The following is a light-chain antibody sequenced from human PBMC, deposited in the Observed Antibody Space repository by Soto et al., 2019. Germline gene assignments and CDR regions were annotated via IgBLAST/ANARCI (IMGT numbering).Light chain of an antibody. CDR3: QQDDNLPYT. J-gene: IGKJ2*01. CDR1: QDISNY. CDR2: DAS. V-gene: IGKV1-33*01. Sequence: DIQMTQSPSSLSASVGDRVTITCQASQDISNYLNWYQQKPGKDPKLLIYDASNLETGVPSRFSGSGSGTDFTFTISSLPPEDIATYYCQQDDNLPYTFGQGTKLEIK.